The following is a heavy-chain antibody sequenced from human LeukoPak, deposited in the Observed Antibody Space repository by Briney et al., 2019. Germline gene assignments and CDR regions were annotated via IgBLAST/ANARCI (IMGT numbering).Heavy chain of an antibody. D-gene: IGHD2-21*02. Sequence: GGSLRLSCAASGFTFSSYSMNWVRQAPGKGLEWVSSISSSSSYIYYADSVKGRFTISRDNAKNSLYLQMNSLRAEDTAVYYCAGAAPADSYCGGDCFSEYFQHWGQGTLVTVSS. J-gene: IGHJ1*01. CDR2: ISSSSSYI. V-gene: IGHV3-21*01. CDR3: AGAAPADSYCGGDCFSEYFQH. CDR1: GFTFSSYS.